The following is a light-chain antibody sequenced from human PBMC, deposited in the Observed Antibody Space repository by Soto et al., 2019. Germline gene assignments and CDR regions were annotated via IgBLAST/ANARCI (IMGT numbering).Light chain of an antibody. J-gene: IGKJ5*01. CDR1: QSVSSSY. CDR3: QQYGSSPPVT. Sequence: EIVLTQSPGTLSLSPGERATLSCRASQSVSSSYLAWYQQKPGQAPRLLIYGASGRATGIPDRFSGSGSGTDFTLTINRLEPEDFAVYYCQQYGSSPPVTFGQRTRLEIK. V-gene: IGKV3-20*01. CDR2: GAS.